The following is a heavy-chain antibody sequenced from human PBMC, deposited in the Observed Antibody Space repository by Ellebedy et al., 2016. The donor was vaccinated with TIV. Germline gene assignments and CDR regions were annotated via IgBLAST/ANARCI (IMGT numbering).Heavy chain of an antibody. CDR2: IYYSGST. Sequence: MPSETLSLTCTVSGGSIRNYYWTRIRQPPGKGLEWIGYIYYSGSTNYNPSLKSRVSISVDTSKKQFFLSLTSVTAADAAVYYCVGHVPGGSSVYGSFRFDPWGQGTLVTVSS. V-gene: IGHV4-59*08. CDR3: VGHVPGGSSVYGSFRFDP. CDR1: GGSIRNYY. J-gene: IGHJ5*02. D-gene: IGHD5/OR15-5a*01.